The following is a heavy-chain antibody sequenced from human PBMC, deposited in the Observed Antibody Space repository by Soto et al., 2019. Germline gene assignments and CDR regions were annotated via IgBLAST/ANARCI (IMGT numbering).Heavy chain of an antibody. Sequence: QVQLQESGPGLVKPSGTLSLTCAVSGVSISSHDWWTWVRQPPGKGLEWIGESHQSGNTNYNSSLESRVTISVDKSKTQFSLKLTSVTVADTAVYCATRDSSRFYWGQGTLVTVSS. J-gene: IGHJ4*02. CDR2: SHQSGNT. CDR1: GVSISSHDW. CDR3: TRDSSRFY. D-gene: IGHD6-13*01. V-gene: IGHV4-4*02.